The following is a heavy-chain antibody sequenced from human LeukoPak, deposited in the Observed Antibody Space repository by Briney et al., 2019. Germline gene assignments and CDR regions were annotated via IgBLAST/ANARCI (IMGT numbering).Heavy chain of an antibody. Sequence: AGGSLRLSCAASGFTFSSYGMHWVRQAPGKGLEWVAVISYDGSNKYYADSVKGRFTISRDNSKNTLYLQMNSLRAEDTAVYYCAKDAVYYYGSGSAGMDVWGRGTTVTVSS. CDR2: ISYDGSNK. CDR3: AKDAVYYYGSGSAGMDV. J-gene: IGHJ6*02. V-gene: IGHV3-30*18. CDR1: GFTFSSYG. D-gene: IGHD3-10*01.